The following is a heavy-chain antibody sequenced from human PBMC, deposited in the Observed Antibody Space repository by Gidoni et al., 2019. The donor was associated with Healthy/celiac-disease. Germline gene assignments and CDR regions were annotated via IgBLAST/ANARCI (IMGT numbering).Heavy chain of an antibody. V-gene: IGHV1-18*01. D-gene: IGHD6-19*01. Sequence: QVQLVQSGAEVKKPGASVKVSCKASGYTFTSYGISWVRQAPGQGLEWMGWISAYNGNTNYAQKLQGRVTMTTDTSTSTAYMELRSLRSDDTAVYYCAAEEYSSGWYVMGEYYYGMDVWGQGTTVTVSS. CDR2: ISAYNGNT. J-gene: IGHJ6*02. CDR1: GYTFTSYG. CDR3: AAEEYSSGWYVMGEYYYGMDV.